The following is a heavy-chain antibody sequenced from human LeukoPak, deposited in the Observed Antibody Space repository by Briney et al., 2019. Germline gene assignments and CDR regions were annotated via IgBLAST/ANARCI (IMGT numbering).Heavy chain of an antibody. CDR2: ISGSGGST. D-gene: IGHD3-3*01. CDR1: GFTFSSYG. J-gene: IGHJ3*02. CDR3: TTTNLYYDFWSGYYTLGENDAFDI. V-gene: IGHV3-23*01. Sequence: QTGGSLRLSCAASGFTFSSYGMSWVRQAPGKGLEWVSAISGSGGSTYYADSVKGRFTISRDNSKNTLYLQMNSLRAEDTAVYYCTTTNLYYDFWSGYYTLGENDAFDIWGQGTMVTVSS.